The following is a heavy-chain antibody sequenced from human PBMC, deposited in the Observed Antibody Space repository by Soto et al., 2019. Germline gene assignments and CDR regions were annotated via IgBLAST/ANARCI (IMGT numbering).Heavy chain of an antibody. CDR2: ISSSSSYI. CDR3: ARGIVVVTAIPLYYYGMDV. CDR1: GFTVSSYS. V-gene: IGHV3-21*01. D-gene: IGHD2-21*02. Sequence: EVQLVESGGGLVKPGGSLRLSCAASGFTVSSYSMNWVRQAPGKGLEWVSSISSSSSYIYYADSVKGRFTISRDNAKNSLYLQMNSLRAEDTAVYYCARGIVVVTAIPLYYYGMDVWGQGTTVTVSS. J-gene: IGHJ6*02.